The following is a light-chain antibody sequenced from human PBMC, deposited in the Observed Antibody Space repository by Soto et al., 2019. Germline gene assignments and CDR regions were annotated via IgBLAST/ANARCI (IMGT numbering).Light chain of an antibody. CDR2: EGS. Sequence: QSAPTQPASVSGSPGQSITISCTGSYDLVSWYQQHPGKAPKLMIFEGSKRPSGVSNRFSCSKSGNTASLTISGLQTEDEADYYCCSYASNTWVFGGGTTLTVL. CDR1: SYDL. CDR3: CSYASNTWV. V-gene: IGLV2-23*01. J-gene: IGLJ3*02.